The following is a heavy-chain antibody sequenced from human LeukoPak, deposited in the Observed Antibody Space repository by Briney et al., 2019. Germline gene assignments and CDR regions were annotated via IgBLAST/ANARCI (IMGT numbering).Heavy chain of an antibody. CDR3: AKDTGGIVGASDY. CDR2: ISWNSGSI. J-gene: IGHJ4*02. Sequence: PGGSLRLSCAASGFTFDDYAMHWARQAPGKGLEWVSGISWNSGSIGYADSVKGRFTISRDNAKNSLYLQMNSLRAEDTALYYCAKDTGGIVGASDYWGQGTLVTVSS. CDR1: GFTFDDYA. D-gene: IGHD1-26*01. V-gene: IGHV3-9*01.